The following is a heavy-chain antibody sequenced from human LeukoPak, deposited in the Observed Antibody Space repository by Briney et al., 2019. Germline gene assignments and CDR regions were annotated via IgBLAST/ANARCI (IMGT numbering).Heavy chain of an antibody. CDR1: GYTFTSYY. CDR2: VTGGGDST. V-gene: IGHV3-23*01. J-gene: IGHJ4*02. CDR3: AKDGGPYYDYVMNDY. D-gene: IGHD3-16*01. Sequence: SCKASGYTFTSYYMHWVRQAPGKGLEWVSAVTGGGDSTYYADSVKGRFTISRDNSKNTLYLQMNSLRAEDTAVYYCAKDGGPYYDYVMNDYWGQGTLVTVSS.